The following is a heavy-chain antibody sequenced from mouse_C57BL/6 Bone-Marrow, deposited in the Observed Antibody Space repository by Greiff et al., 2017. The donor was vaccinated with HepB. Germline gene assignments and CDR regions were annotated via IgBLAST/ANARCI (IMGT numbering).Heavy chain of an antibody. CDR1: GYSITSVY. J-gene: IGHJ1*03. D-gene: IGHD2-5*01. CDR2: ISYSGST. Sequence: EVKLVESGPGLAKPSQTLSLTCSVTGYSITSVYWNWIRKFPGNKLEYMGYISYSGSTYYTPSLKSRISITRDTSKNQYYLQLNSVTTEDTATYYCARENYSNHWYFDVWGTGTTVTVSS. V-gene: IGHV3-8*01. CDR3: ARENYSNHWYFDV.